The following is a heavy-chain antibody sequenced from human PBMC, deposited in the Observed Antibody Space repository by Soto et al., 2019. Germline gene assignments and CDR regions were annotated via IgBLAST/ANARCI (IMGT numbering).Heavy chain of an antibody. D-gene: IGHD6-13*01. J-gene: IGHJ4*02. CDR3: AKDFSRFDY. Sequence: GGSLRLSCAASGFTFRTSAMHWVRQAPGKGLEWVAFISYDGSLKYYAGSVKGRFSISRDNSKNTLYLQMNSLRAEDTAVYYCAKDFSRFDYWGQGTLVTVSS. CDR1: GFTFRTSA. CDR2: ISYDGSLK. V-gene: IGHV3-30-3*01.